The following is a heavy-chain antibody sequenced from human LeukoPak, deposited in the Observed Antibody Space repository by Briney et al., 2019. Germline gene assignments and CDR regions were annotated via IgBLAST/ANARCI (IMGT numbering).Heavy chain of an antibody. CDR3: AREEWLDSDAFDI. CDR2: IYTSGST. D-gene: IGHD3-3*01. J-gene: IGHJ3*02. Sequence: SETLSLTCTVSGGSISSGSYYWSWIRRPAGKGLEWIGRIYTSGSTNYNPSLKSRVTISVDTSKNQFSLKLSSVTAADTAVYYCAREEWLDSDAFDIWGQGTMVTVSS. V-gene: IGHV4-61*02. CDR1: GGSISSGSYY.